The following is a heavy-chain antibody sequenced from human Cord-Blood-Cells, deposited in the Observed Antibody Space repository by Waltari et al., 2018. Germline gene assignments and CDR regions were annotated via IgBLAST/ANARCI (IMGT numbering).Heavy chain of an antibody. CDR3: AKDQVGGIAARDDAFDI. D-gene: IGHD6-6*01. Sequence: QVQLVESGGGVVQPGGSLRLSCAASGFTFSSYGMHWVRQAPGKGLEWVAFIRYDGSNKYYADSVKGRVAISRDNSKNTLYLQMNSLRAEDTAVYYCAKDQVGGIAARDDAFDIWGQGTMVTVSS. V-gene: IGHV3-30*02. CDR1: GFTFSSYG. J-gene: IGHJ3*02. CDR2: IRYDGSNK.